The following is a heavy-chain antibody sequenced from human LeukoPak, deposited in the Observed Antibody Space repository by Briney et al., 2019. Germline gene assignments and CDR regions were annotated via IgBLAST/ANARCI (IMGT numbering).Heavy chain of an antibody. J-gene: IGHJ4*02. CDR3: ARGGPYYYDSSGYPEPDFDY. CDR2: ISSSSSYI. V-gene: IGHV3-21*01. D-gene: IGHD3-22*01. CDR1: GFTFSSYS. Sequence: PGGSLRFSCAASGFTFSSYSMNWVRQAPGKGLEWVSSISSSSSYIYYADSVKGRFTISRDNAKNSLDLQMNSLRAEDTAVYYCARGGPYYYDSSGYPEPDFDYWGQGTLVAVSS.